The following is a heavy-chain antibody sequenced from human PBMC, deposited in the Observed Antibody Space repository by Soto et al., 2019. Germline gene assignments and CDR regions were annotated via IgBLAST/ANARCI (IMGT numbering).Heavy chain of an antibody. Sequence: PGWSLRLSCAASGSTFSSYAMSWVRQAPGKGLEWVSAISGSGGSTYYADSVKGRFTSSRDNSKNTLYLQMNSLRAEDTAVYYCAKEPYSSSWSVDYWGQGTLVTVSS. CDR3: AKEPYSSSWSVDY. D-gene: IGHD6-13*01. CDR2: ISGSGGST. J-gene: IGHJ4*02. CDR1: GSTFSSYA. V-gene: IGHV3-23*01.